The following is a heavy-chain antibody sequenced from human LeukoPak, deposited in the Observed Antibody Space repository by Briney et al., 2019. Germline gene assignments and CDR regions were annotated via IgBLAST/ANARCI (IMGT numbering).Heavy chain of an antibody. CDR2: INGVGSTT. V-gene: IGHV3-74*01. J-gene: IGHJ4*02. Sequence: QPGGSLRLSCAASGFTFSNYLMHWVRQVPGKGLVWVSGINGVGSTTNYADSVKGRFTISRDNAKNTLYLQMSSLRAEDTAVYYCARGNSGFDYWGQGTLVTLPS. CDR1: GFTFSNYL. CDR3: ARGNSGFDY. D-gene: IGHD4-23*01.